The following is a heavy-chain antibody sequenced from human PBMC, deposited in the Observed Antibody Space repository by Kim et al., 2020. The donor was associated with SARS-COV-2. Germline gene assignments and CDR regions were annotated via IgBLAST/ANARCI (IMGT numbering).Heavy chain of an antibody. D-gene: IGHD5-18*01. J-gene: IGHJ4*02. Sequence: YADSGRGRFTTSRDNSTNTLYLQMNSLTAEDTAMYDCAKVKGMQLWPYFDYWGQGTLVTVSS. CDR3: AKVKGMQLWPYFDY. V-gene: IGHV3-30*02.